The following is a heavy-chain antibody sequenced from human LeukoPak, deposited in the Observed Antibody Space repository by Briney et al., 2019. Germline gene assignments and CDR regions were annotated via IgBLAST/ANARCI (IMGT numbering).Heavy chain of an antibody. D-gene: IGHD6-19*01. Sequence: GGSLRLSCVASGFIFSSHGMSWVRQAPGKGLEWVSTVTSRSATHYTDSVKGRFITSRDSSKNTLFLQMNSLRAEDTALYYCTTTRPYGTTWAGAFEDWGQGTPVTVSS. CDR3: TTTRPYGTTWAGAFED. V-gene: IGHV3-23*01. CDR2: VTSRSAT. J-gene: IGHJ4*02. CDR1: GFIFSSHG.